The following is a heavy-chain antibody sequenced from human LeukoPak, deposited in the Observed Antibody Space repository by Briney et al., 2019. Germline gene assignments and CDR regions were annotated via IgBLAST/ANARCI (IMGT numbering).Heavy chain of an antibody. V-gene: IGHV4-59*01. D-gene: IGHD6-19*01. J-gene: IGHJ6*02. CDR2: IYYSGST. Sequence: SETLSLTCTVSGGSISSYYWSWIWQPPGKGLEWIGYIYYSGSTNYNPSLKSRVTISVDTSKNQFSLKLSSVTAADTAVYYCARGARAVAGNYYYYGMDVWGQGTTVTVSS. CDR3: ARGARAVAGNYYYYGMDV. CDR1: GGSISSYY.